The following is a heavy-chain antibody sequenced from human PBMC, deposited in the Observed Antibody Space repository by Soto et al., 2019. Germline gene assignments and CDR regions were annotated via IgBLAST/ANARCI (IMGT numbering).Heavy chain of an antibody. D-gene: IGHD4-17*01. CDR3: ARDPRAVYGGNSGY. V-gene: IGHV1-69*13. J-gene: IGHJ4*02. CDR2: IIPIFGTA. Sequence: ASVKVSCKASGGTFSSYAISWVRQAPGQGLEWMGGIIPIFGTANYAQKFQGRVTITADESTSTAYMKLSSLRSEDTAVYYCARDPRAVYGGNSGYWGQGTLVTVSS. CDR1: GGTFSSYA.